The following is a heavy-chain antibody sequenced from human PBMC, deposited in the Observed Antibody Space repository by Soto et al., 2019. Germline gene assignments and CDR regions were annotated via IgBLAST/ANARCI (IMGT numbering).Heavy chain of an antibody. D-gene: IGHD6-19*01. CDR2: IYYSGST. CDR1: GGSVSSGSYY. Sequence: QVQLQESGPGLVKPSETLSLTCTVSGGSVSSGSYYWSWIRQPPGKGLEWIGYIYYSGSTNYNPSLKSRVTISVDTSKNQFSLKLRSVTAADTAVYYCAWSSGWYDFDYWGQGTLVTVSS. CDR3: AWSSGWYDFDY. J-gene: IGHJ4*02. V-gene: IGHV4-61*01.